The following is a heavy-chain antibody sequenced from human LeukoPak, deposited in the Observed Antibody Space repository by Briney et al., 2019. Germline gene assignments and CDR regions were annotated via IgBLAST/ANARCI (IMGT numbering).Heavy chain of an antibody. D-gene: IGHD3-10*01. Sequence: ASVKVSCNASGYTFTTYAMHWDSQAPGQRLEWMGCINTVNGNTKYSQEFQGRVTITRDTSASTAYMELSSLRSEDMAVYYCARGAKFRSYGSGTYYSSLPFDPWGQGTLVTVSS. J-gene: IGHJ5*02. CDR3: ARGAKFRSYGSGTYYSSLPFDP. CDR2: INTVNGNT. CDR1: GYTFTTYA. V-gene: IGHV1-3*03.